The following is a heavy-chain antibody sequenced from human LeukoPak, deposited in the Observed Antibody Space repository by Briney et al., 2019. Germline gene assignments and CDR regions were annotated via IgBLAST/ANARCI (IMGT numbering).Heavy chain of an antibody. CDR2: ISYDGSNK. J-gene: IGHJ4*02. Sequence: GGSLRLSCAASGFTFSSYAMHWVRQAPGKGLEWVAVISYDGSNKYYADSVKGRFTISRDNSKNTLYLQMNSLRAEDTAVYYCARAINYDFWSGYYYWGQGTLVTVSS. CDR3: ARAINYDFWSGYYY. D-gene: IGHD3-3*01. CDR1: GFTFSSYA. V-gene: IGHV3-30*01.